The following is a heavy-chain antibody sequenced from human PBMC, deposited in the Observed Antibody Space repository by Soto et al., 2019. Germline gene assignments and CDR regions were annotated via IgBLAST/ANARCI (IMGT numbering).Heavy chain of an antibody. V-gene: IGHV1-24*01. J-gene: IGHJ6*04. Sequence: ASVKISCKVSGYTLTELSMHWVRQAPGKGLEWMGGFDPEDGETIYAQKFQGRVTMTEDTSTDTAYMELSSLRSEDTAVYYCATHPPTVTEPSYYNYGMDGWGEGTTVTVSS. CDR2: FDPEDGET. CDR3: ATHPPTVTEPSYYNYGMDG. CDR1: GYTLTELS. D-gene: IGHD4-17*01.